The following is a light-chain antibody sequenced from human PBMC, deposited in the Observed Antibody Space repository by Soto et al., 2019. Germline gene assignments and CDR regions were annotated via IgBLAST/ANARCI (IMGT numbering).Light chain of an antibody. CDR3: CSYIGSYSYV. CDR2: DVS. Sequence: QSVLTQPRSVSGSPRQSVTVSCTGTSSDVGGYDYVSWYQQYPGKAPKLMIYDVSKRPSGVPDRFSGSKSGNTASLTISGLQAEDEADYYCCSYIGSYSYVFGTGTKVTVL. V-gene: IGLV2-11*01. CDR1: SSDVGGYDY. J-gene: IGLJ1*01.